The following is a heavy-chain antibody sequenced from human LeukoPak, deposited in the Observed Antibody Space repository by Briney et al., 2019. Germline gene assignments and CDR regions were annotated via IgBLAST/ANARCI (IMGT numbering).Heavy chain of an antibody. CDR1: GGTFSSYA. D-gene: IGHD6-6*01. Sequence: SVMVSCKASGGTFSSYAISWVRQAPGQGLEWMGRIIPIFGTANYAQKLQGRVTITTDESTSTAYMELSSLRSEDTAVYYCARDTPYSSSDQDFDYWGQGTLVTVSS. J-gene: IGHJ4*02. V-gene: IGHV1-69*05. CDR3: ARDTPYSSSDQDFDY. CDR2: IIPIFGTA.